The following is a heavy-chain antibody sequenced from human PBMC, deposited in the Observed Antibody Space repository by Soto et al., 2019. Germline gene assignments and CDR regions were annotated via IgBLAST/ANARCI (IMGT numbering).Heavy chain of an antibody. J-gene: IGHJ4*02. CDR3: AKARYGDGRGFDF. V-gene: IGHV3-23*01. Sequence: GGSLRLSCAASGFNFNNNAMNWVRQAPGKGLEWLSSIISGGSSTYYADSVRGRFTISRDNSKNTLYLQMNSLRAEDTGLYYCAKARYGDGRGFDFWGQGTLVTVSS. CDR2: IISGGSST. CDR1: GFNFNNNA. D-gene: IGHD4-17*01.